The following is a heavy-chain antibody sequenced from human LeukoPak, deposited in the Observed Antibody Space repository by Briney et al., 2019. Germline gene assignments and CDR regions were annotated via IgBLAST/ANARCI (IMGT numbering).Heavy chain of an antibody. Sequence: GGSLRLSCAASGFTVSSNYMSRVRQAPGKGLEWVSVIYSGGSTYYADSVKGRFTISRDNSKNTLYLQMNSLRAEDTAVYYCASLYSSSWYSTGPADYWGQGTLVTVSP. D-gene: IGHD6-13*01. CDR1: GFTVSSNY. CDR3: ASLYSSSWYSTGPADY. CDR2: IYSGGST. J-gene: IGHJ4*02. V-gene: IGHV3-53*01.